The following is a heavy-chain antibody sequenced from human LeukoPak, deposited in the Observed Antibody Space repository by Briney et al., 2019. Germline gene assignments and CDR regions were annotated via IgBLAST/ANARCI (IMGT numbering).Heavy chain of an antibody. CDR3: ARDRVGARDHDAFDI. Sequence: SETLSLTCTVSGYSISSGYYWGWIRQPPGKGLEWIGSIYHSGSTYYNPSLKSRVTISVDTSKNQFSLKLSSVTAADTAVYYCARDRVGARDHDAFDIWGKGTTVTVSS. V-gene: IGHV4-38-2*02. D-gene: IGHD1-26*01. CDR2: IYHSGST. J-gene: IGHJ3*02. CDR1: GYSISSGYY.